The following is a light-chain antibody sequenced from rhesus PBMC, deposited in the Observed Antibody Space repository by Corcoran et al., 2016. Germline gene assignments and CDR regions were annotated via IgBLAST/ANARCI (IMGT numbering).Light chain of an antibody. J-gene: IGKJ4*01. Sequence: DIQMTQSPSSLSASVGDRVTITCRTSENVNNYLNWYKQKPGKAPKLLIYKASTLQSGVPSRFSGSGSGTYYTFTISSLQPEDVASYYCQHGYGTPLTFGGGTKVDIK. V-gene: IGKV1-74*01. CDR2: KAS. CDR1: ENVNNY. CDR3: QHGYGTPLT.